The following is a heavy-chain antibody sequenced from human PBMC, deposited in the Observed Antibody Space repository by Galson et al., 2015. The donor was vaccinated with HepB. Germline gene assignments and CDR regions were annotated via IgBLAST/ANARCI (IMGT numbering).Heavy chain of an antibody. CDR2: IRSKANSYAT. CDR3: TKLSITMVRGVIKYFDY. D-gene: IGHD3-10*01. Sequence: SLRLSCAASGFTFGGSAMHWVRQASGRGLEWVGRIRSKANSYATAYAASVKGRFTISRDDSKNTAYLQMNSLKTEDTAVYYCTKLSITMVRGVIKYFDYWGQGTLVTVSS. J-gene: IGHJ4*02. CDR1: GFTFGGSA. V-gene: IGHV3-73*01.